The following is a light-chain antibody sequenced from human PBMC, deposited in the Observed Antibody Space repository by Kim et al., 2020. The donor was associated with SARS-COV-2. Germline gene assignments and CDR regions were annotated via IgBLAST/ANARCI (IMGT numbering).Light chain of an antibody. Sequence: GDSGNTTWPAKQGNRSRVSWVPPQTRKTPKLLNYYASSLQSGVPSRFSGSGSGTDFTLTISSLQPEDFATYYCQQYNSFPLTFGGGTKVDIK. J-gene: IGKJ4*01. CDR1: QGNRSR. CDR2: YAS. V-gene: IGKV1-12*01. CDR3: QQYNSFPLT.